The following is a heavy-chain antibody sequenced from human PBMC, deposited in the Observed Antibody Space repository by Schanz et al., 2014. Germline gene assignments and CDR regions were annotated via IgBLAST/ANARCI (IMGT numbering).Heavy chain of an antibody. V-gene: IGHV3-23*01. CDR1: GFIFGSSV. Sequence: EVQLLESGGGLIQPGGSLRLSCAASGFIFGSSVMAWVRQAPGKGLEWVSGITGASDHIDYAESVKGRFTISRDNSKNTLYLQMDSLRAEDTAVYFCAKAADWPVTRFDPWGQGTLVTASS. CDR2: ITGASDHI. D-gene: IGHD3-9*01. J-gene: IGHJ5*02. CDR3: AKAADWPVTRFDP.